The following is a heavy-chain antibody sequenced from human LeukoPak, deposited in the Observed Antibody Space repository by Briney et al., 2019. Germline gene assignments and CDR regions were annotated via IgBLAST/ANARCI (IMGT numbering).Heavy chain of an antibody. Sequence: PSETLSLTRTVSGGSINWAWIRQPPEQQLEWIGSVSHDGITKYGPSLGGRVSLSADTSKNAFFMEVNSVTAADSAIYYCARHTIFCSFINCSPFDPWGQGTLVTVSS. J-gene: IGHJ5*02. D-gene: IGHD3-3*01. V-gene: IGHV4-59*04. CDR1: GGSIN. CDR2: VSHDGIT. CDR3: ARHTIFCSFINCSPFDP.